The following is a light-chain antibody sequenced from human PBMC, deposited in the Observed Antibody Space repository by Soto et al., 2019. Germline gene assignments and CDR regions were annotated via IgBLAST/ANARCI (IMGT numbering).Light chain of an antibody. Sequence: VLTQSPGTLSLSPGERATISCRASQSVSSYYLAWYQQKPGQAPRLLIYAASSRATGIPDRFSGGGSGTDFTLTISRLEPEDFAVYYCQQCGSSPWTFGQGTKVDIK. V-gene: IGKV3-20*01. CDR1: QSVSSYY. CDR3: QQCGSSPWT. CDR2: AAS. J-gene: IGKJ1*01.